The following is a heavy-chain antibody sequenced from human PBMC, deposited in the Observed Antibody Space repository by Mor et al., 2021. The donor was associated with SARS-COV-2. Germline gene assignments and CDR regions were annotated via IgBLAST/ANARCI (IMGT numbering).Heavy chain of an antibody. J-gene: IGHJ4*02. V-gene: IGHV3-7*01. Sequence: SEKYYVDSVKGRFTISRDNAKNSLYLQMNSLRAEDTAVYYCARARGSDYWGQGTLVTVSS. CDR2: SEK. CDR3: ARARGSDY.